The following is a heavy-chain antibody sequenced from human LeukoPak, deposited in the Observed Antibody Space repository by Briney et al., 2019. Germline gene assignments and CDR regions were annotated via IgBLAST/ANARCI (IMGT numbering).Heavy chain of an antibody. Sequence: SQTLSLTCTVSGGSLSSGDYYWGWVRQPRGRGREWIGYIYYSWSTYYHPSLKSRVTISVDTSKNQFSLKLSSVTAADTAVYYCARADYGDYVSWGQGTLVTVSS. D-gene: IGHD4-17*01. CDR1: GGSLSSGDYY. CDR2: IYYSWST. CDR3: ARADYGDYVS. V-gene: IGHV4-30-4*01. J-gene: IGHJ4*02.